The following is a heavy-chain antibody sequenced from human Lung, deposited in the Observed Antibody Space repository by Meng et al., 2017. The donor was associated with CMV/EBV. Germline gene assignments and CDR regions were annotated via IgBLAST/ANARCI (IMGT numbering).Heavy chain of an antibody. V-gene: IGHV1-46*01. CDR1: GYQFTLSS. Sequence: SCKTSGYQFTLSSMHWVRQAPGKRPEWMGIFDPRGDSTSYAWKFQGRLTLTEDRSTTTMYMELRSLRSEDTAVYYCARDNSHWSKDFWGQGTLVTVSS. J-gene: IGHJ4*02. CDR2: FDPRGDST. D-gene: IGHD4-11*01. CDR3: ARDNSHWSKDF.